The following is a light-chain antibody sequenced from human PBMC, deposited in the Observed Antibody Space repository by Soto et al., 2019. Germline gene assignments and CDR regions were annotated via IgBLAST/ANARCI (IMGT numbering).Light chain of an antibody. CDR2: DVS. CDR3: SSYTTSVTHV. Sequence: QSALTQPASVSGAPGQSITISCTGTSSDVGAYNSVSWYQQHPGKAPKLIIYDVSTRPSGISDRFSGSKSGNTASLTISELQVEDESDYYCSSYTTSVTHVFGTGTKVTVL. CDR1: SSDVGAYNS. J-gene: IGLJ1*01. V-gene: IGLV2-14*01.